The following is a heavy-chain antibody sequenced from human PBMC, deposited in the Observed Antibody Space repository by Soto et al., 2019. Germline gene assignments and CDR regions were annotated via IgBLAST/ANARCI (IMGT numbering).Heavy chain of an antibody. CDR1: GGSLSSYY. D-gene: IGHD4-17*01. V-gene: IGHV4-59*01. Sequence: SETLSLTCVVSGGSLSSYYWSWIRQPPGKGLEWIGYIYYSGSTNYNPSLKSRVTISVDTSKNQFSLKLSSVTAADTAVYYCARGDYNDYRGYDYWGQGTLVTVSS. CDR2: IYYSGST. CDR3: ARGDYNDYRGYDY. J-gene: IGHJ4*02.